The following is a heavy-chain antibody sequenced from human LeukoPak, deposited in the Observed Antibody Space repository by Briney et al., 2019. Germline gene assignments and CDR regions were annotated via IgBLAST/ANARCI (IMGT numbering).Heavy chain of an antibody. D-gene: IGHD2-2*01. V-gene: IGHV3-23*01. CDR3: AKIRGIVVVPAARTNYFDY. CDR2: ISGSGGSP. Sequence: TGGSLRLSCAASGFTFSSYAMSWVRQAPGKGLEWVSAISGSGGSPYYADSVKGRFTISRDNSKNTLYLQMNSLRAEDTAVYYCAKIRGIVVVPAARTNYFDYWGQGTLVTVSS. CDR1: GFTFSSYA. J-gene: IGHJ4*02.